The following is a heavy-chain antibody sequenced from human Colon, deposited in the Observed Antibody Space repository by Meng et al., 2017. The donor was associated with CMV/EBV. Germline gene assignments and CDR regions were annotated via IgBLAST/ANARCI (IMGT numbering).Heavy chain of an antibody. V-gene: IGHV4-34*01. CDR1: GGSFSGYY. Sequence: GPLRLSCAVYGGSFSGYYWSWIRQPPGKGLEWIGEINHSGSTNYNPSLKSRVTISVDTSKNQFSLKLSSVTAADTAVYYCASSIAAADPYGMDVWGQGTTVTVSS. CDR3: ASSIAAADPYGMDV. J-gene: IGHJ6*02. D-gene: IGHD6-13*01. CDR2: INHSGST.